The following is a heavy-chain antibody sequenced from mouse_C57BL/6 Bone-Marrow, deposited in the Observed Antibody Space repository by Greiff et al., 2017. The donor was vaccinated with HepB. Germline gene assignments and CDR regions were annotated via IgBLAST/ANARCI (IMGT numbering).Heavy chain of an antibody. J-gene: IGHJ4*01. V-gene: IGHV1-55*01. CDR1: GYTFTSYW. D-gene: IGHD1-3*01. CDR2: IYPGSGST. CDR3: ARLNPLYYYAMDY. Sequence: VQLQQSGAELVKPGASVKMSCKASGYTFTSYWITWVKQRPGQGLEWIGDIYPGSGSTNYNEKFKSKATLTVDTSSSTAYMQLSSLTSEDSAVYYCARLNPLYYYAMDYWGQGTSVTVSS.